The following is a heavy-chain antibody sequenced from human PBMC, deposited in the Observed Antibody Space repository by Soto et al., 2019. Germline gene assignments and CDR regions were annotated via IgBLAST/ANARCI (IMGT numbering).Heavy chain of an antibody. CDR2: IYHSGST. CDR3: AIVPDR. Sequence: PSETLSLTCAVFGGSISSGGYSWSWIRQPPGKGLEWIGYIYHSGSTYYNPSLKSRVTISVDRSKNQFSLKLSSVTAADTAVYYCAIVPDRWGQGTLVTVSS. CDR1: GGSISSGGYS. J-gene: IGHJ5*02. V-gene: IGHV4-30-2*01. D-gene: IGHD2-2*01.